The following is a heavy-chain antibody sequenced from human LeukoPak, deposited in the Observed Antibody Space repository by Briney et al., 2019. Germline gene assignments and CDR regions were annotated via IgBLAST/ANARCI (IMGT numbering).Heavy chain of an antibody. D-gene: IGHD3-22*01. CDR2: IYYSGIT. CDR3: ARYAHYYGAYYFES. J-gene: IGHJ4*02. Sequence: PSETLSLTCTVSGGSISSSSYYWGWIRQPPGKGLEWIGTIYYSGITYYNPSLKSRVTISVDTSKNQFSLKLSFVTAADTAVYYCARYAHYYGAYYFESWGQGTLVTASS. CDR1: GGSISSSSYY. V-gene: IGHV4-39*01.